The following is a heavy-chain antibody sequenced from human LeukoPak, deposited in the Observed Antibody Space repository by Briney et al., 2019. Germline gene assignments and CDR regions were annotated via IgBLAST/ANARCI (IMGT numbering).Heavy chain of an antibody. CDR3: ARGEWSSSPFDY. D-gene: IGHD6-6*01. CDR1: GFTFNTYS. Sequence: GGSLRLSCTASGFTFNTYSKICLRGARGGGLVGVSSISTSSIYIYYADSVKGRFTISRDNAKNSLYLQMNSLRAEDTAVYYCARGEWSSSPFDYWGQGSLVTVSS. V-gene: IGHV3-21*01. CDR2: ISTSSIYI. J-gene: IGHJ4*02.